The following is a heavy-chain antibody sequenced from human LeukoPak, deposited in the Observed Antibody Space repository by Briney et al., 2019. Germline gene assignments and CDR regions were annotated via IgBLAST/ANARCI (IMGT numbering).Heavy chain of an antibody. J-gene: IGHJ6*03. V-gene: IGHV3-33*01. CDR2: IWYDGSSK. Sequence: GRSLRLSCAASGFTFSSYGMHWVRQAPGKGLEWVAVIWYDGSSKYYADSVKGRFTISRDNAKNTLYLQMNSLRAEDTTVYYCARLVNYYYYMDVWGKGTTVTVSS. D-gene: IGHD2-21*01. CDR3: ARLVNYYYYMDV. CDR1: GFTFSSYG.